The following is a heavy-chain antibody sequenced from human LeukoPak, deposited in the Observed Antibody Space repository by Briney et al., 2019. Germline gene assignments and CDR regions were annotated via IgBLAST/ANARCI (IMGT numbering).Heavy chain of an antibody. Sequence: GGSLRLSCAASGFTFSDYYMSWIRQAPGKGLEWVSYISSSGSTIHYADSVKGRFTISRDNTKNSLFLQMNSLRAVDTAVYYCARYGGLRARLDYWGQGTLVTVSS. J-gene: IGHJ4*02. V-gene: IGHV3-11*04. D-gene: IGHD4-17*01. CDR1: GFTFSDYY. CDR2: ISSSGSTI. CDR3: ARYGGLRARLDY.